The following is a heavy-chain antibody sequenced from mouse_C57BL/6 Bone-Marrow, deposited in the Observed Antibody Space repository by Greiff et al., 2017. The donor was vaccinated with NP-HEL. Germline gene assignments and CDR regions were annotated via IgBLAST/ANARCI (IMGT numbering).Heavy chain of an antibody. CDR3: ARHLPWFAY. J-gene: IGHJ3*01. CDR1: GYSITSGYY. V-gene: IGHV3-6*01. CDR2: ISYDGSN. Sequence: ESGPGLVKPSQSLSLTCSVTGYSITSGYYWNWIRQFPGNKLEWMGYISYDGSNNYNPSLKNRISITRDTSKNQFFLKLNSVTTEDTATYYCARHLPWFAYWGQGTLVTVSA.